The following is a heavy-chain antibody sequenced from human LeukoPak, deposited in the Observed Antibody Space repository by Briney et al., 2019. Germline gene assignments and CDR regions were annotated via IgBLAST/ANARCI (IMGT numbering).Heavy chain of an antibody. J-gene: IGHJ4*02. CDR3: AILPGYSSGWYEVNY. CDR2: ISGSGGST. D-gene: IGHD6-13*01. CDR1: GFTFSSYA. Sequence: PGGSPRLSCAASGFTFSSYAMSWVRQAPGKGLGWVSGISGSGGSTYYADFVKGRFTISRDNSRNTLYLQMNSPRAEDTAVYYCAILPGYSSGWYEVNYWGQGTLVTVSS. V-gene: IGHV3-23*01.